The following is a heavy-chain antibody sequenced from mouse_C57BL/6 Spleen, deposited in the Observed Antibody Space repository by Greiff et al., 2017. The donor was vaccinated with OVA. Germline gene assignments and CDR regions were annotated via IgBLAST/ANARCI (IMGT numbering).Heavy chain of an antibody. CDR2: IRLKSDNYAT. Sequence: EVMLVESGGGLVQPGGSMKLSCVASGFTFSNYWMNWVRQSPEKGLEWVAQIRLKSDNYATHYAESVKGRFTISRDDSKSSVYLQMNNLRAEDTGIYYCTGTVGGYYFDYWGQGTTLTVSS. D-gene: IGHD1-1*01. CDR3: TGTVGGYYFDY. J-gene: IGHJ2*01. V-gene: IGHV6-3*01. CDR1: GFTFSNYW.